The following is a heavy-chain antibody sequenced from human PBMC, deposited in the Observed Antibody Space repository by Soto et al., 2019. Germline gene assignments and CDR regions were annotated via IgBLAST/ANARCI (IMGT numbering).Heavy chain of an antibody. D-gene: IGHD6-19*01. CDR1: GFSLSSTRMA. J-gene: IGHJ4*02. CDR3: AHIVVAGLGYYFDY. CDR2: ISWDDDK. V-gene: IGHV2-5*02. Sequence: QITLKESGPTLVKPTQTLTLTCTFSGFSLSSTRMAVGWIRQPPGKALEWLALISWDDDKRYSPFLKSRLTSTKDTSKNQVVLTMSNMDPVDTARYYCAHIVVAGLGYYFDYWGQGTLVTVSS.